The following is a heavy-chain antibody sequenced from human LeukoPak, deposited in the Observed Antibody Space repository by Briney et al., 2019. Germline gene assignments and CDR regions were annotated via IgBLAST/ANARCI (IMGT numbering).Heavy chain of an antibody. Sequence: QPGGSLRLSCAASGFTFSSYAMHWVRQAPGKGLEWVAVISYDGSNKYYADSVKGRFTISRDNSKNTLYLQMNSLRAEDTAVYYCARVPQGWYDYWGQGTLVTVSS. CDR2: ISYDGSNK. D-gene: IGHD2-15*01. CDR1: GFTFSSYA. V-gene: IGHV3-30-3*01. CDR3: ARVPQGWYDY. J-gene: IGHJ4*02.